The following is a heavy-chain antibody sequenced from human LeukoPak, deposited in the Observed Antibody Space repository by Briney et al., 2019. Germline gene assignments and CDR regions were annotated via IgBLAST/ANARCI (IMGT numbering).Heavy chain of an antibody. D-gene: IGHD1-26*01. CDR3: PKKAVGTSTGGPFDY. CDR2: ISDSGSST. V-gene: IGHV3-23*01. CDR1: GFTFSAYA. Sequence: GGSLRLSCAASGFTFSAYAMSWIRQAPGKGLEWVSAISDSGSSTYYADSVKGRFTISRDNSKNTLYLQMNRLKAEDTAVYYCPKKAVGTSTGGPFDYWGQGTLVIVSS. J-gene: IGHJ4*02.